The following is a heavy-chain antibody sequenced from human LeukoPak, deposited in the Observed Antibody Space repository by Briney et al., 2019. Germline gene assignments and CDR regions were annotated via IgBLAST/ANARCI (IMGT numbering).Heavy chain of an antibody. CDR2: ISSSSSYI. D-gene: IGHD6-19*01. Sequence: GGSLRLSCAASGFTFSSYSMNWVRQAPGKGLEWVSSISSSSSYIYYADSVKGRFTISRDNAKNSLYLQMNSMRAEDTAVYYCAREDAVAGFDYWGQGTLVTVSS. V-gene: IGHV3-21*01. CDR3: AREDAVAGFDY. J-gene: IGHJ4*02. CDR1: GFTFSSYS.